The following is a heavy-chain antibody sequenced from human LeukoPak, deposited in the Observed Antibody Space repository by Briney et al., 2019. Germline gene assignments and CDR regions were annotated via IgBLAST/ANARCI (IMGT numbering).Heavy chain of an antibody. V-gene: IGHV4-31*01. J-gene: IGHJ4*02. CDR3: ARVLSSTGEDWGRFYY. CDR1: GGSISSGGYY. Sequence: PSQTLSLTCTVSGGSISSGGYYWSWIRQHPGKGLEWIGYICFSGSPYYNPSLKSQVTISVDTSKNQSSLKLSSVTTTDTSVYYCARVLSSTGEDWGRFYYWGQGNLVTVSS. CDR2: ICFSGSP. D-gene: IGHD1-1*01.